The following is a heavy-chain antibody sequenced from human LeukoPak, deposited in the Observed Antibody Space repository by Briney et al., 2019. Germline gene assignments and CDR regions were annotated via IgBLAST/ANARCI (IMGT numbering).Heavy chain of an antibody. Sequence: SVKVSCKASGGTFSSYAISWVRQAPGQGLEWMGGIIPIFGTANYAQKFQGRVTITTDESTSTAYMELSSLRSEDTAVYYCASSIAAGETYYYYYMDVWGEGTTVTVSS. CDR1: GGTFSSYA. J-gene: IGHJ6*03. D-gene: IGHD6-13*01. CDR2: IIPIFGTA. V-gene: IGHV1-69*05. CDR3: ASSIAAGETYYYYYMDV.